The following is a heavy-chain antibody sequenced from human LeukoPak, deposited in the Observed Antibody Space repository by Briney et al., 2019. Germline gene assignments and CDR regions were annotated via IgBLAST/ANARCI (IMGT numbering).Heavy chain of an antibody. CDR3: AKDRPPRMVTNAYYDY. CDR1: GFTFNNYG. V-gene: IGHV3-30*18. J-gene: IGHJ4*02. CDR2: ISYDGSNK. Sequence: QPGRSLRLSCGASGFTFNNYGMHWVCQAPGRGLEWVAVISYDGSNKYYSDSVKGRFTISRDNSKNTLYLQMDSLRAEDTAVYYCAKDRPPRMVTNAYYDYWGQGILVTVSS. D-gene: IGHD4-23*01.